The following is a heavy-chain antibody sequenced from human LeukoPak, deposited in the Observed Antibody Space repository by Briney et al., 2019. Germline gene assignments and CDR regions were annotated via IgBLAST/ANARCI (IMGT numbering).Heavy chain of an antibody. CDR3: ARDSPLAGVDP. D-gene: IGHD3-10*01. J-gene: IGHJ5*02. CDR1: GFSFSTYS. V-gene: IGHV3-21*04. Sequence: GGSLRLSCAASGFSFSTYSMNWVRQAPGKGLEWVSSISSRSDYIYYADSVKGRFTISRDHSKNTLYLQMNSLRAEDTAVYYCARDSPLAGVDPWGQGTLVTVSS. CDR2: ISSRSDYI.